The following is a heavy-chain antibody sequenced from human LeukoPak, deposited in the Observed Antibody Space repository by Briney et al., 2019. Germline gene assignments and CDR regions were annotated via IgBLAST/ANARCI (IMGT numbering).Heavy chain of an antibody. CDR2: INPSGSST. CDR3: ARDLYGGNSFDY. Sequence: ASVKVSCKASGYTFTSYYVHWVRQAPGQGLEWMGIINPSGSSTSYAQKFQGRVTMTRDTSTSTVYMELSSLRSEDTAVFYCARDLYGGNSFDYWGQGTLVTVSP. D-gene: IGHD4-23*01. J-gene: IGHJ4*02. CDR1: GYTFTSYY. V-gene: IGHV1-46*01.